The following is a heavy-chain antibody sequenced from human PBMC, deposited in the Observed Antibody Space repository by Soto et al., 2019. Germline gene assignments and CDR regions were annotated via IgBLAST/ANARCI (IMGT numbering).Heavy chain of an antibody. CDR3: GVGAVTSSNWFDP. V-gene: IGHV4-34*01. D-gene: IGHD4-17*01. J-gene: IGHJ5*02. CDR2: INHSGST. CDR1: GGSFSGYY. Sequence: PSETLSLTCAVYGGSFSGYYWSWIRQPPGKGLEWIGEINHSGSTNYNPSLKSRVTISVDTSKNQFSLKLSSVTAADTAVYYCGVGAVTSSNWFDPWGQGTLVTVSS.